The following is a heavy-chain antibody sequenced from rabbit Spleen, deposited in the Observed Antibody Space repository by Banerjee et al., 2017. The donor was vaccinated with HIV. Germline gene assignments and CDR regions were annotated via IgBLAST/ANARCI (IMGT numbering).Heavy chain of an antibody. Sequence: QSLEESGGDLVQPGASLTLTCKASGFSFNSGDDMCWVRQAPGKGLERIGCIYTGNSKTYYASWAKGRLTISKSSSTTVTLQMTSLTAADTATYFCARDAGSYDYIDVYFNLWGPGTLVTVS. D-gene: IGHD8-1*01. CDR3: ARDAGSYDYIDVYFNL. CDR1: GFSFNSGDD. CDR2: IYTGNSKT. J-gene: IGHJ4*01. V-gene: IGHV1S40*01.